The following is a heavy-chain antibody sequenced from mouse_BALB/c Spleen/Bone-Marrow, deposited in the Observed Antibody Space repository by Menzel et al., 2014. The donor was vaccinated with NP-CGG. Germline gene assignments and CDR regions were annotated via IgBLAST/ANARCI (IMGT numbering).Heavy chain of an antibody. V-gene: IGHV1S81*02. CDR3: TRSNYGYWYFDV. J-gene: IGHJ1*01. CDR1: GYSFTNYY. Sequence: VQLQQSGAELVKPGASVKLSCKASGYSFTNYYMCWVKQGPGQGLEWIGEINPSNGGTNFNEKFKNKATLTVDKSSSTAYMQLSSLTSEDSAVYYCTRSNYGYWYFDVWGAGTTVTVSS. D-gene: IGHD1-1*01. CDR2: INPSNGGT.